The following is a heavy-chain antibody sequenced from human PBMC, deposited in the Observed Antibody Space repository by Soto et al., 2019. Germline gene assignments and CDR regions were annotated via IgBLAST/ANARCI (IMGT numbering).Heavy chain of an antibody. D-gene: IGHD3-3*01. Sequence: PGGSLRLSCAASGFTFSSYWMSWVRQAPGKGLEWVANIKQDGSEKYYVDSVKGRFTISRDNAKNSLYLQMNSLRAEDTAVYYCAKELRFLEWAHAFDIWGQGTMVTVSS. CDR2: IKQDGSEK. V-gene: IGHV3-7*04. J-gene: IGHJ3*02. CDR1: GFTFSSYW. CDR3: AKELRFLEWAHAFDI.